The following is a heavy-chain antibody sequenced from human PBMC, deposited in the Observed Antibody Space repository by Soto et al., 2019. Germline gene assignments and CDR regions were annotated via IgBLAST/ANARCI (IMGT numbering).Heavy chain of an antibody. Sequence: EVQLVESGGGLVKPGGSLRLSCAASGFTFSNAWMNWVRQAPGKGLEWVGRIKSKTDGGTTDYAAPVKGRFTISRDDSKNTLYLKMNSLKPEDTAVYYCPTWWYPDAFDIWGQGTMVTVSS. CDR3: PTWWYPDAFDI. CDR1: GFTFSNAW. CDR2: IKSKTDGGTT. J-gene: IGHJ3*02. V-gene: IGHV3-15*07. D-gene: IGHD2-15*01.